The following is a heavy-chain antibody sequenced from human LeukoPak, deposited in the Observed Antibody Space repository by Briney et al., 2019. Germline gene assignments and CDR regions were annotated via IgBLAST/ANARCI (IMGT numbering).Heavy chain of an antibody. Sequence: GGSLRLSCAASGFTFSSYEMNWVRQAPGKGLEGVSYISSSGSSSGRIIDYADSVKGRFTISRDNAKNSLYLQMNSLRDEDTAVYYCARDSGHSGDNQNDALDIWGQGTMVTVSS. V-gene: IGHV3-48*03. CDR1: GFTFSSYE. D-gene: IGHD5-24*01. CDR2: ISSSGSSSGRII. CDR3: ARDSGHSGDNQNDALDI. J-gene: IGHJ3*02.